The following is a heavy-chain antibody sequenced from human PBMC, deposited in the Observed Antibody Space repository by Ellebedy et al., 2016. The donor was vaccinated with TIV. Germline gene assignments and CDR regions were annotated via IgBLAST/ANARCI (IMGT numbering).Heavy chain of an antibody. CDR3: ARGGVGAFDY. Sequence: GESLKISCAASGFTFSTSSMNWVRQAPGKGLEWVSSISFSSTYIYYIDSVKGRFTISRDNAKNTVYLQMNSLRADDTAVYYCARGGVGAFDYWGQGALVTVSS. CDR1: GFTFSTSS. CDR2: ISFSSTYI. V-gene: IGHV3-21*01. J-gene: IGHJ4*02. D-gene: IGHD1-26*01.